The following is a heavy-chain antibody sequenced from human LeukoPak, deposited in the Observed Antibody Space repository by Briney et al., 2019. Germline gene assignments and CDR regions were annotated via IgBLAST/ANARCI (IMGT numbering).Heavy chain of an antibody. CDR1: GGSVSSGGFY. CDR3: ARGTRFLEWLLRTQYYFDY. D-gene: IGHD3-3*01. V-gene: IGHV4-61*08. Sequence: PSETLSLTCTVSGGSVSSGGFYWTWIRQPPGKGLEWIGYIYYSGSTNYIPSLRSRLTISVDTSKNQFSLKLSSVTAVDTAVYYCARGTRFLEWLLRTQYYFDYWGQGTLVTVSS. J-gene: IGHJ4*02. CDR2: IYYSGST.